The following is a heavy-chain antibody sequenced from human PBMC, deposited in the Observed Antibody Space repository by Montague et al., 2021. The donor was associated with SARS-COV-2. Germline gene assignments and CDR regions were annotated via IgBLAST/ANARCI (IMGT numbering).Heavy chain of an antibody. CDR1: GGSISSSSYY. J-gene: IGHJ4*02. CDR3: ASMVRAQVYYFDY. D-gene: IGHD3-10*01. V-gene: IGHV4-39*01. CDR2: IFYSGST. Sequence: SETLSLTCTVSGGSISSSSYYWGWIRQPPGKGLEWIGSIFYSGSTDYNPSLKSRVTISVDTPKNQSSLKLSSVTAADTAVYYCASMVRAQVYYFDYWGQGTLVTVSS.